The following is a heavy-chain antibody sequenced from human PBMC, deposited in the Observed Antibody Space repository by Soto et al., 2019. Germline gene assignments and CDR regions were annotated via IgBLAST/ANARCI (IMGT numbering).Heavy chain of an antibody. CDR1: GGSISSGGYY. J-gene: IGHJ6*02. V-gene: IGHV4-31*03. Sequence: QVQLQESGPGLVKPSQTLPLTCIVSGGSISSGGYYWSWIRQDPGQGLEWLGYISYTGSSYYNPSLTSRVITSVDTYKNTFSLKVRSVTAADTAVYYCARVGEYCSTVSCQLYYSYGLDVWGQGTTVTVSS. CDR3: ARVGEYCSTVSCQLYYSYGLDV. CDR2: ISYTGSS. D-gene: IGHD2-2*01.